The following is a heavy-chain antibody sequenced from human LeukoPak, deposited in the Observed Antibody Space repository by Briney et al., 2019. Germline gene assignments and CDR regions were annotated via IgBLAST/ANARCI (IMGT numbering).Heavy chain of an antibody. CDR3: ARGRYYYGSGTFDY. CDR2: INQSGST. CDR1: GGSFSGFY. Sequence: SETLSLTCAVDGGSFSGFYWSWIRQPPGKGLEWIGEINQSGSTNSNPSLKSRVTISVDTSKNQFSLKLSSVTAADTAVYYCARGRYYYGSGTFDYWGQGTLVTVSS. D-gene: IGHD3-10*01. V-gene: IGHV4-34*01. J-gene: IGHJ4*02.